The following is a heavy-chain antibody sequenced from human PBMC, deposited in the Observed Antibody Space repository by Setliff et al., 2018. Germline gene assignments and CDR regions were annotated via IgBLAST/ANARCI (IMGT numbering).Heavy chain of an antibody. CDR2: LIPMFGTP. J-gene: IGHJ4*02. CDR1: GDSFSNYA. V-gene: IGHV1-69*05. CDR3: ATGPDIGEFGGNYFNY. D-gene: IGHD2-15*01. Sequence: SVKVSCKASGDSFSNYAISWVRQAPGQGLEWMGGLIPMFGTPGYAQKFQDRVTITTDESTTTAYMELSSLRSEDTAVYYCATGPDIGEFGGNYFNYWGQGTLVTVSS.